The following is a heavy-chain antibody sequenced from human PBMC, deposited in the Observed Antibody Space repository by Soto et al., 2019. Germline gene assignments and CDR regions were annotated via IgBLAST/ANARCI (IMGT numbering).Heavy chain of an antibody. Sequence: ASVKVSCKASGYTFTSCTLHWVRQAPGHRPEWMGWINADNGDTKYSQNFQGRVTITRDTSASTVYLEVSSLRSEDTAVYFCARGSNAVVSGLGDFDYWGQGTLVTVSS. CDR2: INADNGDT. D-gene: IGHD3-22*01. CDR3: ARGSNAVVSGLGDFDY. J-gene: IGHJ4*02. CDR1: GYTFTSCT. V-gene: IGHV1-3*01.